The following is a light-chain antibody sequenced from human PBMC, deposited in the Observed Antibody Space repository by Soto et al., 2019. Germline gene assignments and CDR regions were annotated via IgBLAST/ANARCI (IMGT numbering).Light chain of an antibody. CDR1: QSISSN. Sequence: EIVMTQSPATLSVSPGERATLSCRASQSISSNLAWYQQKPGQAPRLLMFRTSSRATGFPARFSRSGSGAEFNLTISSLQSEDFGVYYCQQYNNWPRATFGGGTKVDIK. V-gene: IGKV3-15*01. CDR3: QQYNNWPRAT. J-gene: IGKJ4*01. CDR2: RTS.